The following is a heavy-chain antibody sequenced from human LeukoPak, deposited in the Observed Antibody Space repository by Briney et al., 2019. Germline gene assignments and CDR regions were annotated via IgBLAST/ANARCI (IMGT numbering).Heavy chain of an antibody. CDR2: IIPIFGTA. D-gene: IGHD1-26*01. Sequence: ASVKVSCKASGGTFSSYAISWVRQAPGQGLEWMGGIIPIFGTANYAQKFQGRVTITADESTSTAYMELSSLRSEDTAVYYCASSSARGSYSLYYFDYWGQGTLVTVSS. CDR3: ASSSARGSYSLYYFDY. V-gene: IGHV1-69*13. J-gene: IGHJ4*02. CDR1: GGTFSSYA.